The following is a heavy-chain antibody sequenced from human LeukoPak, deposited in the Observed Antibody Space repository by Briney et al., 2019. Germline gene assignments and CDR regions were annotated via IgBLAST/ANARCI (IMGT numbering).Heavy chain of an antibody. CDR1: GFTFDDYT. CDR2: ISWDGGST. V-gene: IGHV3-43*01. D-gene: IGHD3-10*01. Sequence: GGSLRLSCAASGFTFDDYTMHWVSQAPGKGLEWVSLISWDGGSTYYADSVKGRFTIPGDNSKNSLYLQMNGLRTEDTALYFCAKDHYYGSGSYSRWVYFDYWGQGPLLTVSS. J-gene: IGHJ4*02. CDR3: AKDHYYGSGSYSRWVYFDY.